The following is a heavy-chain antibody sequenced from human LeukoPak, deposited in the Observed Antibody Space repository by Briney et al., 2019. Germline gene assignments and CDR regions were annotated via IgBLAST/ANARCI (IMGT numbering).Heavy chain of an antibody. Sequence: ASVKVSCKASGYTFTGYYMHWVRQAPGQGLEWMGWINPNSGGTNYAQTFQGRVTMTRDTSISSAYMELSSLRSDDTAVYYCARANRGYCSGGGCYHADYWGQGTLVTVSS. D-gene: IGHD2-15*01. CDR3: ARANRGYCSGGGCYHADY. CDR1: GYTFTGYY. V-gene: IGHV1-2*02. J-gene: IGHJ4*02. CDR2: INPNSGGT.